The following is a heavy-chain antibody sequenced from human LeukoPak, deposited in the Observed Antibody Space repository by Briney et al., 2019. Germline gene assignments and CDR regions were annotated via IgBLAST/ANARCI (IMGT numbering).Heavy chain of an antibody. CDR3: ARVGFTSSWSNFDY. J-gene: IGHJ4*02. Sequence: ASVKVSCKASGYTFTSHYIHWARQAPGQGLEWMGRINPNGGDTNYAQKFQGRVTMTGDTSISTAYMELSSLRSDDTAMYYCARVGFTSSWSNFDYWGQGTLVTVSS. D-gene: IGHD6-13*01. V-gene: IGHV1-2*06. CDR1: GYTFTSHY. CDR2: INPNGGDT.